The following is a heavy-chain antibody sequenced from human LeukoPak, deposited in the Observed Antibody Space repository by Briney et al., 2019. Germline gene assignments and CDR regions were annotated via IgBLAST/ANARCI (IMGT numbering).Heavy chain of an antibody. J-gene: IGHJ4*02. Sequence: GESLKISCKGSGYSFTSYWIGWVRQMPGKGLEWMGIIYPGDSDTRYSPSFQGQVTVSADKSISTAYLQWSSLKASDTAVYYCATGRYCSGTTCYSSLDFWGQGTLVTVSS. CDR2: IYPGDSDT. CDR1: GYSFTSYW. D-gene: IGHD2-15*01. V-gene: IGHV5-51*01. CDR3: ATGRYCSGTTCYSSLDF.